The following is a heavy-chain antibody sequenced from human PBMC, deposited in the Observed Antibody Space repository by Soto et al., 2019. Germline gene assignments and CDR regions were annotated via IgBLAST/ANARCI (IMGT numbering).Heavy chain of an antibody. CDR3: AKGGRQWLVTSDFNY. Sequence: QPGGSLRLSCAASGFTFSDYAMHWVRQAPGKGLEWVAVVSHDGRNTHYAESVKGRFTISRDSSKNTVSLEMTSLRVEDTVFYYCAKGGRQWLVTSDFNYWGKEALVT. CDR2: VSHDGRNT. D-gene: IGHD6-19*01. CDR1: GFTFSDYA. J-gene: IGHJ4*02. V-gene: IGHV3-30*18.